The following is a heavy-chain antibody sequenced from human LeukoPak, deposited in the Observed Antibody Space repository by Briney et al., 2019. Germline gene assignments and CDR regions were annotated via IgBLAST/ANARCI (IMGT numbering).Heavy chain of an antibody. J-gene: IGHJ6*02. CDR3: ARVQGNYDFWSGFFLYGMDV. Sequence: ASVKVSCKASGYTFTGYYMHWVRQAPGQGLEWMGWINPNSGGTSYAQKFQGRVTMTRDTSISTAYMELSRLRSDDTAVYYCARVQGNYDFWSGFFLYGMDVWGQGTTVTVSS. CDR2: INPNSGGT. D-gene: IGHD3-3*01. CDR1: GYTFTGYY. V-gene: IGHV1-2*02.